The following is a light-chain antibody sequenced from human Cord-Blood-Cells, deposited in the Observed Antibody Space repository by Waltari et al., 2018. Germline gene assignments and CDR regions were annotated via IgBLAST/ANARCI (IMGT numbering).Light chain of an antibody. CDR3: QQYGSSPRVT. V-gene: IGKV3-20*01. CDR2: GAS. CDR1: QRVSSRY. J-gene: IGKJ3*01. Sequence: EIVLTQSPGTLSLSPGERATLSSRASQRVSSRYLSWYQQKPGQAPRLLIYGASSRATGIPDRFSGSGSGTDFTLTISRLEPEDFAVYYCQQYGSSPRVTFGPGTKVDIK.